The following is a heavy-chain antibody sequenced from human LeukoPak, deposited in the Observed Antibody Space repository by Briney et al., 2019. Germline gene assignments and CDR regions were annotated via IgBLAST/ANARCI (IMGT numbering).Heavy chain of an antibody. V-gene: IGHV1-2*02. J-gene: IGHJ5*02. CDR3: ARDRSGYGDNNWFDP. CDR1: GYTFTGYY. Sequence: ASVKVSCKASGYTFTGYYMHWVRQAPGQGLEWMGWINPNSGGTNYAQKFQGRVTITADKSTSTAYMELSSLRSEDTAVYYCARDRSGYGDNNWFDPWGQGTLVTVSS. CDR2: INPNSGGT. D-gene: IGHD4-17*01.